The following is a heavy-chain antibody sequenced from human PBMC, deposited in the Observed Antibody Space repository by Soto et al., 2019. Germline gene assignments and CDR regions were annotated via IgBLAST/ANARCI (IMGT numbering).Heavy chain of an antibody. D-gene: IGHD3-3*01. Sequence: PGGSLRLSCAASGFTFSSYAMHWVRQAPGKGLEWVAVISYDGSNKYYADSVKGRFTISRDNSKNTLYLQMNSLRAEDTAVYYCARDAITTGDPWGQGTLVTVSS. CDR3: ARDAITTGDP. CDR2: ISYDGSNK. V-gene: IGHV3-30-3*01. J-gene: IGHJ5*02. CDR1: GFTFSSYA.